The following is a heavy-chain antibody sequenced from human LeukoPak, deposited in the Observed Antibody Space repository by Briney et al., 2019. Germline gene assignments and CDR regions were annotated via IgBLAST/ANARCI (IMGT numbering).Heavy chain of an antibody. J-gene: IGHJ4*02. CDR2: IRNDGSNK. CDR1: GFTFSSYG. V-gene: IGHV3-30*02. Sequence: PGGSLRLSCAASGFTFSSYGMHWVRQAPGKGLEWVAFIRNDGSNKYYADSVKGRFTISRDNSKNTLYLQMNSLRAEDTAVYYCAKSGTFDYWGQGTLVTVSS. D-gene: IGHD1-14*01. CDR3: AKSGTFDY.